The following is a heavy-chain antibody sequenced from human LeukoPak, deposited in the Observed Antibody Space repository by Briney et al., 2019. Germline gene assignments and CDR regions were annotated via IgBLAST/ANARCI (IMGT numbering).Heavy chain of an antibody. Sequence: GGSLRLSCAASGFTVSDNYMNWVRQAPGKGLEWVSLIYGRGRTFYTDSVKGRFTISRDNSNNTLYLQMNSLRAEDTAVYFCARDSSVANNYYFDYWGQGTLVTVSS. CDR2: IYGRGRT. D-gene: IGHD1/OR15-1a*01. CDR1: GFTVSDNY. CDR3: ARDSSVANNYYFDY. J-gene: IGHJ4*02. V-gene: IGHV3-66*01.